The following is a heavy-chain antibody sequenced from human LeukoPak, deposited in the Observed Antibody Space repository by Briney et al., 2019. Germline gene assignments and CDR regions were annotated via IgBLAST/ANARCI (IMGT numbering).Heavy chain of an antibody. CDR2: IAVYNANT. V-gene: IGHV1-18*01. D-gene: IGHD2-21*01. J-gene: IGHJ4*02. CDR3: ARDFAGLFDY. CDR1: GYTFSNYG. Sequence: ASVKVSCKASGYTFSNYGISWVRQAPGQGLEWMGWIAVYNANTNYAQNLQDGVTMTTDTATSTAYMELRSLRSDDTAMYYCARDFAGLFDYWGQGTLVTVSS.